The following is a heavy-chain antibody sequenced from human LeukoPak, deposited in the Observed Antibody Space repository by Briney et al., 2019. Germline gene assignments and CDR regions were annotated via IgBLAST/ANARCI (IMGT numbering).Heavy chain of an antibody. J-gene: IGHJ4*02. D-gene: IGHD3-16*01. V-gene: IGHV4-34*01. Sequence: SETLSLTCAVYGGSFSGYYWSWIRQPPGKGLEWIGEINHSGSTNYNLSLKSRVTISVDTSKNQFSLKLSSVTAADTAVYYCARAFGYGGNFDYGGKETLVTVSP. CDR1: GGSFSGYY. CDR2: INHSGST. CDR3: ARAFGYGGNFDY.